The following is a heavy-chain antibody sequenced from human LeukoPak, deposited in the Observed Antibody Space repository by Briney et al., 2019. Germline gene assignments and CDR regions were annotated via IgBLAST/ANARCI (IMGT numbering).Heavy chain of an antibody. D-gene: IGHD3-3*01. Sequence: GGSLRLSCAASGFTFSSYAMSWVRQAPGKGPEWVPAISGSGGSTYYADSVKGRFTISRDNSKNTLYLQMNSLRAEDTAVYYCAKDWNYDFWSGSPQNVDAFDIWGQGTMVTVSS. V-gene: IGHV3-23*01. CDR1: GFTFSSYA. J-gene: IGHJ3*02. CDR2: ISGSGGST. CDR3: AKDWNYDFWSGSPQNVDAFDI.